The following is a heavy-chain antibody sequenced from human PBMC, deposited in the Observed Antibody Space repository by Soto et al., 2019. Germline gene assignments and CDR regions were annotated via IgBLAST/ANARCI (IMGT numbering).Heavy chain of an antibody. CDR2: ISSSSSYI. V-gene: IGHV3-21*01. Sequence: SGGSLRLSCAASGFTFSSYSMNWVRQAPGKGLEWVSSISSSSSYIYYADSVKGRFTISRDNAKNSLYLQMNSLRAEDTAVYYCARDSCRTSCYAYYYYYGMDVWGQGTTVTVSS. D-gene: IGHD2-2*01. CDR1: GFTFSSYS. CDR3: ARDSCRTSCYAYYYYYGMDV. J-gene: IGHJ6*02.